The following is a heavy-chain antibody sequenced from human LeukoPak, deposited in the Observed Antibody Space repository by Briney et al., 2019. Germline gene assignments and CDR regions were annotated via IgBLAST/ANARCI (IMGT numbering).Heavy chain of an antibody. CDR2: IWYDGSNK. J-gene: IGHJ6*02. CDR1: GFTFSSYG. Sequence: GGSLRLSCAASGFTFSSYGMHGVRQAPGKGLEWVAVIWYDGSNKYYADSVKGRFTISRDNSKNTLYLQMNSLRAEDTAVYYCASSSGSYCSGGSCYSDYYYGMDVWGQGTTVTVSS. D-gene: IGHD2-15*01. V-gene: IGHV3-33*01. CDR3: ASSSGSYCSGGSCYSDYYYGMDV.